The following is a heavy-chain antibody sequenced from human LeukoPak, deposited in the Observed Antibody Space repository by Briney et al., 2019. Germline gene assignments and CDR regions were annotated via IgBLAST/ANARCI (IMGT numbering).Heavy chain of an antibody. CDR1: GGSISSYY. Sequence: PSETLSLTCTVSGGSISSYYWSWIRQPPGKGLEWIGYIYYSGSTNYNPSPKSRVTISVDTSKNQFSLKLSSVTAADTAVYYCARHCRTKSHYDYVWGSYRHPLYCFDYWGQGTLVTVSS. CDR3: ARHCRTKSHYDYVWGSYRHPLYCFDY. CDR2: IYYSGST. V-gene: IGHV4-59*08. J-gene: IGHJ4*02. D-gene: IGHD3-16*02.